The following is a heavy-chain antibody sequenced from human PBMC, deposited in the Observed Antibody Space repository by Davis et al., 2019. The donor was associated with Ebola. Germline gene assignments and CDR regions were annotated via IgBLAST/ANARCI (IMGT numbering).Heavy chain of an antibody. CDR3: TRGRFYNSPGAFDT. V-gene: IGHV4-59*01. D-gene: IGHD2/OR15-2a*01. CDR1: GGTISNYY. J-gene: IGHJ1*01. Sequence: MPSETLSLTCTVSGGTISNYYWTWIRQSPGKGLEWIGNGYYSGISTYNPSLKGRFTISVDTSNDQFFLRLRSVTATDTAVYYCTRGRFYNSPGAFDTWAQGTLVTVSS. CDR2: GYYSGIS.